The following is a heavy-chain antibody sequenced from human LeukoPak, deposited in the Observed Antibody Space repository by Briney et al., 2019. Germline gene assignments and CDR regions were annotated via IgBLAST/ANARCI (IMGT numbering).Heavy chain of an antibody. Sequence: GESLKISCKGSGYSFTSYWIGWVRQMPGKGLEWMGIIYPGDSATRYSPSFPSPVTISADKSLSTAYLQWSSLKASDTAMYYCARRAGYSSGWYPDYWGQGTLVTVSS. V-gene: IGHV5-51*01. D-gene: IGHD6-19*01. CDR1: GYSFTSYW. J-gene: IGHJ4*02. CDR3: ARRAGYSSGWYPDY. CDR2: IYPGDSAT.